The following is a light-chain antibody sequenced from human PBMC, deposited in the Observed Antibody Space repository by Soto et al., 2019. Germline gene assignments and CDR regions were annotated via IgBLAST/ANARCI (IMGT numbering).Light chain of an antibody. Sequence: EIVMTQSPATLSVSPGEIATLSCRASRNINRKVAWYQQKPGQAPRLLISGASTRATGIPARFSGSGSGTEFTLTISRLQSEDFAVYYCQQYYDYPPLIFGGGTPLEIK. CDR3: QQYYDYPPLI. CDR2: GAS. CDR1: RNINRK. J-gene: IGKJ4*01. V-gene: IGKV3-15*01.